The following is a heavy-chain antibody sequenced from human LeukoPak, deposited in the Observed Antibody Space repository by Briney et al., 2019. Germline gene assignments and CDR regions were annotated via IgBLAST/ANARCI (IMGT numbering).Heavy chain of an antibody. J-gene: IGHJ4*02. CDR3: AKAISGSFYGTDY. D-gene: IGHD1-26*01. Sequence: PGGSLRLSCAASGFTVSSNYMSWVRQAPGKGLEWVSVIYSGGSTYYADSVKGRFTISRDNSKNTLYLQMNSLRAEDTAVYYCAKAISGSFYGTDYWGQGTLVTVSS. CDR2: IYSGGST. CDR1: GFTVSSNY. V-gene: IGHV3-53*01.